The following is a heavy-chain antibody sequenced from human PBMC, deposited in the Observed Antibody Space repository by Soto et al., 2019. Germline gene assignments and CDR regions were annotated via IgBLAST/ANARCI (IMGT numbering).Heavy chain of an antibody. CDR3: AHRPPHYGYYSFAY. CDR1: GFSLSTSGVG. D-gene: IGHD5-18*01. J-gene: IGHJ4*02. Sequence: QITLKESGPTLVKPTQTLTLTCTFSGFSLSTSGVGVGWIRQPPGKALEWLALIYWDDDKRYSPSLKSRLTIPKDTSKNQVALTITNMDPVDTATYYWAHRPPHYGYYSFAYWGQGTLVTVSS. CDR2: IYWDDDK. V-gene: IGHV2-5*02.